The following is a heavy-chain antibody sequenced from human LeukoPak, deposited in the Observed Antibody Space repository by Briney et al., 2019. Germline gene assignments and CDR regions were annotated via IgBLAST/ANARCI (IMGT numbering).Heavy chain of an antibody. V-gene: IGHV3-15*07. Sequence: GGSLRLSCAASGFTFSDFSMNWVRQAPGKGLEWVGRIKSKTDGGTTDYAAPVKGRFTISRDDSKNTLYLQMNSLKTEDTAVYYCTTQYSSGWYGDYWGQGTLVTVSS. CDR2: IKSKTDGGTT. CDR3: TTQYSSGWYGDY. CDR1: GFTFSDFS. J-gene: IGHJ4*02. D-gene: IGHD6-19*01.